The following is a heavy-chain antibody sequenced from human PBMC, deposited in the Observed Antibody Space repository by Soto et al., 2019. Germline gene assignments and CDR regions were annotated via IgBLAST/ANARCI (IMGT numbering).Heavy chain of an antibody. V-gene: IGHV3-21*01. CDR2: ISSSGTCT. CDR1: GVTFNTYS. J-gene: IGHJ6*02. Sequence: GGALTLSCAASGVTFNTYSMNWVRQPPPKGLEWVSSISSSGTCTYYSDSFKGRITIFRDNANNTLYLKMNSLTAEDTAIYFCARGGRASGYDFYYYGMDVWGQGTKVTVSS. D-gene: IGHD5-12*01. CDR3: ARGGRASGYDFYYYGMDV.